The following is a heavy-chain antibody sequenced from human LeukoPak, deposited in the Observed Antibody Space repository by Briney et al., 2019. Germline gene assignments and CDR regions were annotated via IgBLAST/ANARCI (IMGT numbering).Heavy chain of an antibody. D-gene: IGHD3-9*01. J-gene: IGHJ3*02. CDR3: ARGVLRYFDWLGDNAFDI. CDR2: IYYSGST. CDR1: GGSISSYY. Sequence: SETLSLTCTVSGGSISSYYWSWIRQSPGKGLEGIGYIYYSGSTNYNPSLKSRVTISVDTSKNQFSLKLSSVTAADTAVYYCARGVLRYFDWLGDNAFDIWGQGTMVTVSS. V-gene: IGHV4-59*01.